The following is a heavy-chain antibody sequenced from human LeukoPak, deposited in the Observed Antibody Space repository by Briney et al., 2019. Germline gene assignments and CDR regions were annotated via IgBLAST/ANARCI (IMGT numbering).Heavy chain of an antibody. CDR2: ISSSGSTI. V-gene: IGHV3-11*04. CDR3: AKGPYDFWSGYHFQH. Sequence: GGSLRLSCAASGFTFSDYYMSWIRQAPGKGLEWVSYISSSGSTIYYADPVKGRFTISRDNAKNSLYLQMNSLRAEDTAVYYCAKGPYDFWSGYHFQHWGQGTLVTVSS. CDR1: GFTFSDYY. J-gene: IGHJ1*01. D-gene: IGHD3-3*01.